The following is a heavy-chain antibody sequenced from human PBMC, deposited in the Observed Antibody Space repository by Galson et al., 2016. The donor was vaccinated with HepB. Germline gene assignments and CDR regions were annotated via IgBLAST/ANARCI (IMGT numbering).Heavy chain of an antibody. Sequence: SLRLSCAASGFTFSSYDMNWVRQAPGKGLEWVSYISSSGFTVYSGDSVTGRVTISIDNAKNSLYLQMNSLRAEDTAVYYCARLPPTVTTVYQYYGMDVWGQGTTVTVSS. CDR3: ARLPPTVTTVYQYYGMDV. J-gene: IGHJ6*02. D-gene: IGHD4-17*01. CDR2: ISSSGFTV. V-gene: IGHV3-48*03. CDR1: GFTFSSYD.